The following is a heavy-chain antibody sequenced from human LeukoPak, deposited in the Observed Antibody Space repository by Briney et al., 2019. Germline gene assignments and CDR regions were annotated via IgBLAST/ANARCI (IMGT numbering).Heavy chain of an antibody. Sequence: SSETLSLTCTVSGGSISSGGYYWSWIRQPPGKGLEWVGYIYYSGSTNYNPSLISRVTMSVDTAKNHFSLKLRSVTAADTAVYYCVRSLRLYNFDYWGQGTLVTVSS. CDR2: IYYSGST. V-gene: IGHV4-61*08. J-gene: IGHJ4*02. CDR1: GGSISSGGYY. CDR3: VRSLRLYNFDY.